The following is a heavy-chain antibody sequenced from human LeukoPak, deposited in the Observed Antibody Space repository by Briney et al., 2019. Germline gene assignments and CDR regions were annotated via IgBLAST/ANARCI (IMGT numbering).Heavy chain of an antibody. Sequence: SETLSLTCIVSGVSISRSCWGWLRQPPGKGLEYLGYISPSGYTNYNPSLKSRVTISVDTSKNQVSLRLTSVTAADTAVYYCARHTRDRNYGDYDYWGQGTLVTVSS. CDR3: ARHTRDRNYGDYDY. D-gene: IGHD4-17*01. CDR2: ISPSGYT. CDR1: GVSISRSC. V-gene: IGHV4-59*08. J-gene: IGHJ4*02.